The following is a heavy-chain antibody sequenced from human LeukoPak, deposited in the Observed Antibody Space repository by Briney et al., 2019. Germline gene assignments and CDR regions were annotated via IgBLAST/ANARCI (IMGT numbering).Heavy chain of an antibody. Sequence: PGGSLRLSCAASGFTFSSYSMNWVRQAPGKGLEWVSYISSSSSTIYYADSVKGRFTISRDNAKNSLYLQMNSLRAEDTAVYYCARGGSSWYSSAFDIWGQGTMVTVSS. J-gene: IGHJ3*02. D-gene: IGHD6-13*01. V-gene: IGHV3-48*04. CDR3: ARGGSSWYSSAFDI. CDR1: GFTFSSYS. CDR2: ISSSSSTI.